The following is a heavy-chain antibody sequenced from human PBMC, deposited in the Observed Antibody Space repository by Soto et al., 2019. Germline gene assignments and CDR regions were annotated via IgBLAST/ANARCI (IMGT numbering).Heavy chain of an antibody. Sequence: SVKVSCKASGGTFSSYAISWVRQAPGQGLEWMGGIIPIFGTANYAQKFQGRVTITADESTSTAYMELSSLRSEDTAVYYCARDPYGGNTYSYYGMDVWGQGTTITVSS. CDR3: ARDPYGGNTYSYYGMDV. CDR2: IIPIFGTA. CDR1: GGTFSSYA. D-gene: IGHD4-17*01. J-gene: IGHJ6*02. V-gene: IGHV1-69*13.